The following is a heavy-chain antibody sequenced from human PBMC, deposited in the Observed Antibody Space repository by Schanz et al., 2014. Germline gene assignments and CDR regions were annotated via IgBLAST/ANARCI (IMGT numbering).Heavy chain of an antibody. CDR3: AREQIMAAAGLVDY. D-gene: IGHD6-13*01. Sequence: QVQLVESGGGVVQPGRSLRLSCVASGFTFSSYGMHWVRQAPGKGLEWVAVIWSDGSGKYYADSVKGRFTISRDNAKNSLYLQMNSLRAEDTAVFYCAREQIMAAAGLVDYWGHGTLVTVSS. J-gene: IGHJ4*01. CDR2: IWSDGSGK. V-gene: IGHV3-33*01. CDR1: GFTFSSYG.